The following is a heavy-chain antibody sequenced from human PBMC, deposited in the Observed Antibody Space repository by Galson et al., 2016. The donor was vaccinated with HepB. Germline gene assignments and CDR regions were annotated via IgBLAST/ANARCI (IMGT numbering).Heavy chain of an antibody. D-gene: IGHD3-16*02. V-gene: IGHV3-23*01. Sequence: SLRLSCAASGFTFNTYAMNWVRQAPGKGLEWVSAITGSGSGSYYADSVKGRFSVSRDNPRNTLYLQMNSLRAEDTAIYYCAKHRQGDLDYWGQGTLVIVSS. CDR1: GFTFNTYA. CDR2: ITGSGSGS. J-gene: IGHJ4*02. CDR3: AKHRQGDLDY.